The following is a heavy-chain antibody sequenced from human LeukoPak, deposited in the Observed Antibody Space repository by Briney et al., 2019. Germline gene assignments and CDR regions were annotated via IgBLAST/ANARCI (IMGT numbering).Heavy chain of an antibody. CDR2: INHSGST. CDR1: GGSFSGYY. J-gene: IGHJ3*02. D-gene: IGHD2-2*02. V-gene: IGHV4-34*01. CDR3: ASGYTNGDAFDI. Sequence: SETLSLTCAVYGGSFSGYYWSWIRQPPGKGLEWIEEINHSGSTNYNPSLKSRVTISVDTSKNQFSLKLISVTAADTAVYYCASGYTNGDAFDIWGQGTMLTVSS.